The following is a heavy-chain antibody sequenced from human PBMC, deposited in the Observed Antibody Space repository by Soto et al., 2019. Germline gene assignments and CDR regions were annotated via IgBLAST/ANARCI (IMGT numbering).Heavy chain of an antibody. D-gene: IGHD3-10*01. V-gene: IGHV1-18*01. J-gene: IGHJ4*02. CDR1: GYTFSSYG. Sequence: QAHLVQSGAEVKKPGASVKVSCKASGYTFSSYGISWVRQAPRQGFEWMGWINPYTGNTNYAQKFQGRVTMTTDTSTSTAYMDLRSLTSDDPAVYYCARVWFGELSSDCWGQGTLVTVSS. CDR3: ARVWFGELSSDC. CDR2: INPYTGNT.